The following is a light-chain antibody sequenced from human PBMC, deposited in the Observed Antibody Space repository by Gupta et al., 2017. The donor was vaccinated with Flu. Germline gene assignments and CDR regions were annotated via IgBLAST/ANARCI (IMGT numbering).Light chain of an antibody. J-gene: IGKJ4*01. CDR3: QQYGSSPLT. V-gene: IGKV3-20*01. CDR1: QSVTSSY. Sequence: GTLSLYPGERATLSCRASQSVTSSYLAWYQQKPGQAPRLLIYGASSRTTGIPGRFSGSGSGTDFTLTISRLEPEDFAVYYCQQYGSSPLTFGGGTKVEIK. CDR2: GAS.